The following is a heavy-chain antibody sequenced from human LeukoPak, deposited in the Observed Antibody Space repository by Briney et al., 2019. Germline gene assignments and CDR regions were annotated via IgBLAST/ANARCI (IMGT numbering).Heavy chain of an antibody. CDR3: AKVAGYSYVYPFDY. CDR1: GFTFSSYA. CDR2: ISGSGGST. V-gene: IGHV3-23*01. J-gene: IGHJ4*02. Sequence: GGSLRLSCAASGFTFSSYAMSWVRQAPGKGLEWVSTISGSGGSTSYADSVKGRFTISRDNSKNTLYLQMRSLRAEDTAVYYCAKVAGYSYVYPFDYWGQGTLVTVSS. D-gene: IGHD5-18*01.